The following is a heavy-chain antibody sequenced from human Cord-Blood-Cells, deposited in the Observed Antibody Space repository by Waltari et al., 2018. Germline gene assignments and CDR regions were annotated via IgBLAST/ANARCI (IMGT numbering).Heavy chain of an antibody. V-gene: IGHV3-73*02. J-gene: IGHJ4*02. D-gene: IGHD2-2*01. CDR3: TRRCSSTSCYFDY. CDR1: GFTFSGSP. Sequence: EVQLVESGGGLVQPGGSLKLSCAASGFTFSGSPMPWVRQASGKGLEWVGRIRSKANSYATAYAASVKGRFTISRDDSKNTAYLQMNSLKTEDTAVYYCTRRCSSTSCYFDYWGQGTLVTVSS. CDR2: IRSKANSYAT.